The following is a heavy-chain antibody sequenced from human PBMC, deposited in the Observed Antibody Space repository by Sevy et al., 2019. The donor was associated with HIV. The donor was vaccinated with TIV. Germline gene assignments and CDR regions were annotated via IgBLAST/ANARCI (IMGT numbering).Heavy chain of an antibody. Sequence: SETLCLTCTVSGGSISSYYLSWIRQPAGKGLEWVGRIYTSGGTNYNPSLKGRVTMSADKAKNHFSLKLSTVTAADTAVYYCARSTGYCSSTSCPYYYYYGMDVWGQGTTVTVSS. CDR3: ARSTGYCSSTSCPYYYYYGMDV. D-gene: IGHD2-2*01. CDR1: GGSISSYY. V-gene: IGHV4-4*07. CDR2: IYTSGGT. J-gene: IGHJ6*02.